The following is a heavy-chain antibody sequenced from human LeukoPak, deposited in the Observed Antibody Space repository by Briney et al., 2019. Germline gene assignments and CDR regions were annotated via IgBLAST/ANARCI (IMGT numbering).Heavy chain of an antibody. CDR2: ISSSSSYI. D-gene: IGHD5-12*01. CDR1: GFTFSGYS. CDR3: ARIVAVATTPGADY. V-gene: IGHV3-21*01. J-gene: IGHJ4*02. Sequence: PGGSLRLSCAASGFTFSGYSMNWVRQAPGKGLEWVSSISSSSSYIYYADSVKGRFTISRDNAKNSLYLQMNSLRAEDTAVYYCARIVAVATTPGADYWGQGTLVTVSS.